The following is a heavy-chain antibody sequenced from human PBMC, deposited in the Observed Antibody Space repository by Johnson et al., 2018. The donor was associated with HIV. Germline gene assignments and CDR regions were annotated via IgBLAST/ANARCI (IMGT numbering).Heavy chain of an antibody. CDR2: LKSSADGGTT. D-gene: IGHD6-13*01. V-gene: IGHV3-15*01. Sequence: MQLVESGGGLIHPGGSLRLSCRASGFPFSNAWMNWVRQAPGKGLEWVGRLKSSADGGTTDYAVSVKDRFTISRDDSKDTLYLQMNSLKTEDTAVYYCTTYSIIHAFDIWGQGT. CDR1: GFPFSNAW. CDR3: TTYSIIHAFDI. J-gene: IGHJ3*02.